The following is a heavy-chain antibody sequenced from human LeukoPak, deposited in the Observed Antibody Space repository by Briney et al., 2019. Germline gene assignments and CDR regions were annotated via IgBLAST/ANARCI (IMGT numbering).Heavy chain of an antibody. CDR1: GFTFSTYS. V-gene: IGHV3-48*04. D-gene: IGHD6-19*01. J-gene: IGHJ4*02. Sequence: GGSLRLSCAASGFTFSTYSMNWVRQAPGKGLEWVSYISSSSSTIYYADSVKGRFTISRDNAKNSLYLQMNSLRAEDTAVYYCARSASYSSGWFQRGPHYFDYWGQGTLVTVSS. CDR3: ARSASYSSGWFQRGPHYFDY. CDR2: ISSSSSTI.